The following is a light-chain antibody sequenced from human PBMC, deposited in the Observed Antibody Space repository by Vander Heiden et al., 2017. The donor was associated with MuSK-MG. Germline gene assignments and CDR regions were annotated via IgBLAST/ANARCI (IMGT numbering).Light chain of an antibody. CDR2: GAS. V-gene: IGKV3-15*01. Sequence: TVMTQSPATLSGSPGERATLSCRASQSVRSSLAWYQQKPGQAPRLLIYGASTRATGIPARFSGSGCGTEFTPTISSRQSEDFAFYYCQQNDDWPPWTFGQGTKVEIK. CDR3: QQNDDWPPWT. CDR1: QSVRSS. J-gene: IGKJ1*01.